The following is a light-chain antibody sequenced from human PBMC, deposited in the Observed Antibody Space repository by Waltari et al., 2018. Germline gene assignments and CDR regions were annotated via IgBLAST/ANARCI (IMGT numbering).Light chain of an antibody. CDR1: QSVSSNF. J-gene: IGKJ4*01. V-gene: IGKV3-20*01. CDR3: QQYGSSPLT. CDR2: GAS. Sequence: EIVLTQSPGTLSLSPGDRATLSCSASQSVSSNFLAWYQKKPGQAPRLLIYGASSRATGIPDRVSGSGSGTDFTLTISRLEPEDFAVYYCQQYGSSPLTFGGGTKVEIK.